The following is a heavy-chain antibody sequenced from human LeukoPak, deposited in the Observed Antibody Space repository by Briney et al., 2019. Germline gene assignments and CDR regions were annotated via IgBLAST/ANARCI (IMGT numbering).Heavy chain of an antibody. Sequence: GGSLRLSCAASGFTFSTYAMSWVRQAPGKGLEWVSAISGSGGSTYYADSVKGRFTISRDNSKNTLYLQMNSLRAEDTAVYYCATRIAAAVGFDYWGQGTLVTVSS. V-gene: IGHV3-23*01. CDR3: ATRIAAAVGFDY. CDR2: ISGSGGST. D-gene: IGHD6-13*01. CDR1: GFTFSTYA. J-gene: IGHJ4*02.